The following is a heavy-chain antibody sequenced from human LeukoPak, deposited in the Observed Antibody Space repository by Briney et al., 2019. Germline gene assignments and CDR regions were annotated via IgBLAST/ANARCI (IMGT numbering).Heavy chain of an antibody. CDR3: ARDLYYYDSSGYLTAFDY. D-gene: IGHD3-22*01. J-gene: IGHJ4*02. Sequence: GGSLRLSCAASGFTFSSYAMHWVRQAPGKGLEWVAVISYDGINKYYADSVKGRFTISRDNSKNTLYLQMNSLRAEDTAVYYCARDLYYYDSSGYLTAFDYWGQGTLVTVSS. CDR1: GFTFSSYA. CDR2: ISYDGINK. V-gene: IGHV3-30-3*01.